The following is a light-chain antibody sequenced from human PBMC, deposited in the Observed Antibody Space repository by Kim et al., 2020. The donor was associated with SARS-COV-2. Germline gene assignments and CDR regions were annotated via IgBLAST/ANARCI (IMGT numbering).Light chain of an antibody. V-gene: IGKV3-20*01. J-gene: IGKJ1*01. Sequence: SPGDRATLSCRASQSVSSIYLAWYQQKPGQAPRLLICGASSRATGIPDRFSGSGSGTDFTLTISRLEPEDFAVYYCQQYGSSPKTFGQGTKVDIK. CDR3: QQYGSSPKT. CDR2: GAS. CDR1: QSVSSIY.